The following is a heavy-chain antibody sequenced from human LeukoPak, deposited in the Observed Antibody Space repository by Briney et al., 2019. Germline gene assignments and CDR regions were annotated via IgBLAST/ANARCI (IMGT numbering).Heavy chain of an antibody. CDR3: AKGSGSYSNYFDY. V-gene: IGHV3-23*01. J-gene: IGHJ4*02. CDR1: GFTFSGYA. D-gene: IGHD1-26*01. Sequence: GGSLRLSCAASGFTFSGYAMSWVRQAPGKGLEWVSAISGSGGSTYYADSVKGRFTISRDNSKNTLYLQMNSLRAEDTAVYYCAKGSGSYSNYFDYWGQGTLVTVSS. CDR2: ISGSGGST.